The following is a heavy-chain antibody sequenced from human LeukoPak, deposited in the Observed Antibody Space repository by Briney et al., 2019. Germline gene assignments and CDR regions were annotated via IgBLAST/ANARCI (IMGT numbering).Heavy chain of an antibody. Sequence: SVKVSCQASGGTFSSYAISWVRQAPGQGLEWMGGIIPIFGTANYAQKFQGRVTITADKSTSTAYMELSSLRSEDTAVYYCARQRFTTRAYAGNWFDPWGQGTLVTVSS. CDR1: GGTFSSYA. V-gene: IGHV1-69*06. D-gene: IGHD3-16*01. CDR3: ARQRFTTRAYAGNWFDP. CDR2: IIPIFGTA. J-gene: IGHJ5*02.